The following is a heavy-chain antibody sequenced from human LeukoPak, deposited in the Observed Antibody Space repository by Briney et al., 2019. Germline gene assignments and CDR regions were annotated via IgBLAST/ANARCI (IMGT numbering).Heavy chain of an antibody. CDR1: GGSFSGYY. V-gene: IGHV4-34*01. Sequence: PSETPSLTCAVYGGSFSGYYWSWIRQPPGKGLEWIGEINHSGSTNYNPSLKSRVTISVDTSKNQFSPKLSSVTAADTAVYYCARAPKMNYWGQGTLVTVSS. CDR2: INHSGST. J-gene: IGHJ4*02. CDR3: ARAPKMNY.